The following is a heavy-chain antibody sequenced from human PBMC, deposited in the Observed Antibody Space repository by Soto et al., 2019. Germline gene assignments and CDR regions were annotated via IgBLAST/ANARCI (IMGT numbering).Heavy chain of an antibody. Sequence: GGSLRLSCAASGFTFSSYAMSWVRQAPGKGLEWVSAISGSGGSTYYADSVKGRFTISRDNSKNTLYLQMNSLRAEDTAVYYCAKTMGFLEWHEQSGSWFDPWGQGTLVTVSS. CDR1: GFTFSSYA. CDR2: ISGSGGST. CDR3: AKTMGFLEWHEQSGSWFDP. J-gene: IGHJ5*02. V-gene: IGHV3-23*01. D-gene: IGHD3-3*01.